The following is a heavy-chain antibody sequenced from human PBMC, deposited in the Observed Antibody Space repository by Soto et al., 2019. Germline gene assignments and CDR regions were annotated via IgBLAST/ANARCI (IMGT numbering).Heavy chain of an antibody. J-gene: IGHJ6*02. CDR3: ARGYYDSSGYQYYYYYGMDV. CDR1: GGTFSSYA. D-gene: IGHD3-22*01. Sequence: ASVKVSCKASGGTFSSYAISWVRQAPGQGLEWMGGIIPIFGTANYAQKFQGRVTITADESTSTAYMELSSLRSEDTAVYYCARGYYDSSGYQYYYYYGMDVWGQGTTVTVSS. CDR2: IIPIFGTA. V-gene: IGHV1-69*13.